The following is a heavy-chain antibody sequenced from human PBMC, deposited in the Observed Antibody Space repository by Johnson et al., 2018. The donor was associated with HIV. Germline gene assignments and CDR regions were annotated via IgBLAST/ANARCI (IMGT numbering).Heavy chain of an antibody. J-gene: IGHJ3*02. D-gene: IGHD4-23*01. CDR3: AKESETYGGNIGFEHPFDI. V-gene: IGHV3-30*04. CDR2: ISYDGSNK. CDR1: GFTFSSYA. Sequence: QMLLVESWGGVVQPGRSLRLSCAASGFTFSSYAMHWVRQAPGKGLEWVAVISYDGSNKHYADSVKGRFTISRDNSKNTLYLQMNSLRAEDTAVYYCAKESETYGGNIGFEHPFDIWGQGTMVTVSS.